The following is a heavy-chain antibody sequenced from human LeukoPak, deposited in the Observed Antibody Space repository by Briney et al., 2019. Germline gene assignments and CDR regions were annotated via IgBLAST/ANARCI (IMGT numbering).Heavy chain of an antibody. J-gene: IGHJ4*02. D-gene: IGHD6-13*01. CDR1: GFTFSTYA. Sequence: AGSVRLSCAASGFTFSTYAMIWVRQAPGKGLEWVSVIGASGSYTYYADSVKGRFTISRDNSKDTLYLQMNSLRAEDTAVYYCARDWYDYWGQGTLVTVSS. CDR2: IGASGSYT. V-gene: IGHV3-23*01. CDR3: ARDWYDY.